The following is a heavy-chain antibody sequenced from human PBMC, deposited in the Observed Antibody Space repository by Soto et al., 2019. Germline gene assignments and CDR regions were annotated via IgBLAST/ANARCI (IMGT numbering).Heavy chain of an antibody. CDR3: ARPITIISRLSAFDI. Sequence: QVQLVESGGGVVQPGRSLRLSCAASGFTFSSYGMHWVRQAPGKGLEWVAIISYDGSNKYYSDSVKGRFTISRDNSKNTLDLQMNSLRAEDTAVYYCARPITIISRLSAFDIWGQGTMVTVSS. J-gene: IGHJ3*02. D-gene: IGHD3-9*01. CDR2: ISYDGSNK. CDR1: GFTFSSYG. V-gene: IGHV3-30*03.